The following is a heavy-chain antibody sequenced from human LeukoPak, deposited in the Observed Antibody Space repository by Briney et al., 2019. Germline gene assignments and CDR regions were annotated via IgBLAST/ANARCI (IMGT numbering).Heavy chain of an antibody. CDR3: AKGSAYGDYYYYGMDV. V-gene: IGHV3-9*01. J-gene: IGHJ6*02. Sequence: GRSLRLSCAASGFTFDDYAMHWVRQAPGKGLEWVSGISWNSGSIGYADSVKGRFTISRDNSENTLYPQMNSLIPEDTAVYYCAKGSAYGDYYYYGMDVWGQGTTVTVSS. CDR1: GFTFDDYA. CDR2: ISWNSGSI. D-gene: IGHD4-17*01.